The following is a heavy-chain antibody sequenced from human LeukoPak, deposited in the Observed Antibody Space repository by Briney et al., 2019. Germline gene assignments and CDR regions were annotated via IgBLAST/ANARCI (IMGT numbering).Heavy chain of an antibody. V-gene: IGHV1-3*01. CDR1: GYTFISHA. J-gene: IGHJ4*02. CDR2: INAGNGNT. CDR3: ATVHRSSGYYWSYYFDY. Sequence: ASVKVSCKASGYTFISHAMHWVRQAPGQRLEWMGWINAGNGNTKYSQKFQGRVTMTEDTSTDTAYMEPSSLRSEDTAVYYCATVHRSSGYYWSYYFDYWGQGTLVTVSS. D-gene: IGHD3-22*01.